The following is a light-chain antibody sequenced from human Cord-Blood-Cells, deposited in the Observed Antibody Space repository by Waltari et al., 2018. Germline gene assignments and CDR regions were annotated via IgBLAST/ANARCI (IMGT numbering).Light chain of an antibody. Sequence: QSALTQPASVSGSPGQSITISCTGTSSDVGSYNLVSWYQQHPGKAPKLMIYEGSNRPSGVSNRFSGSKSGNTASLTISGVQAEDEADYYCCSYAGSSTWVFGGGTKLTVL. J-gene: IGLJ3*02. CDR3: CSYAGSSTWV. V-gene: IGLV2-23*01. CDR2: EGS. CDR1: SSDVGSYNL.